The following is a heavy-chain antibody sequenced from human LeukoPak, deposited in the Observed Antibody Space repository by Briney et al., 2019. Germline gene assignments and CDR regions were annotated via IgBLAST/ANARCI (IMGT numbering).Heavy chain of an antibody. J-gene: IGHJ3*02. CDR1: GFTFSSYS. CDR3: ASGAAARPDAFDI. Sequence: PGGSLRLSCAASGFTFSSYSMNWVRQAPGKGLEWVSSISSSSSYIYYADSVKGRFTISRDNAKNSLYLQMNSLRAEDTAVYYCASGAAARPDAFDIWGQGTMVTVSS. V-gene: IGHV3-21*01. CDR2: ISSSSSYI. D-gene: IGHD6-13*01.